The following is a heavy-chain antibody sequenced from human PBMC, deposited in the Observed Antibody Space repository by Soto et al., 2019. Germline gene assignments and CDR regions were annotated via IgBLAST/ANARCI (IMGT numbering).Heavy chain of an antibody. CDR2: ISSDGSKI. Sequence: QVQLVQSGGGVVQPGGSLRLSCEASGFSFSNSAMHWVRQAPGKGLEWVAVISSDGSKIYYGDSVKGRLTVSRDSAKKTLYLQMNSLRPEDTAVYYCAKDSYDILASFYPNWFDPWGQGALVSVSS. CDR3: AKDSYDILASFYPNWFDP. CDR1: GFSFSNSA. D-gene: IGHD3-9*01. V-gene: IGHV3-30*18. J-gene: IGHJ5*02.